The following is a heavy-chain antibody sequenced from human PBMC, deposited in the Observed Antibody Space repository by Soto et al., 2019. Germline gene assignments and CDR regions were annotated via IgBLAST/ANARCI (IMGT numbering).Heavy chain of an antibody. D-gene: IGHD1-26*01. Sequence: QVQLVQSGAEVKKPGSSVKVSCKASGGTFSSYTISWVRQTPGQGLEWMGRIIPILGIANYAQKFQGRGTITAYKSTGRAYMELSSLRSEDTAVYYRARARRLVGAVDYWSQGTVVTVSS. J-gene: IGHJ4*02. CDR2: IIPILGIA. CDR3: ARARRLVGAVDY. CDR1: GGTFSSYT. V-gene: IGHV1-69*02.